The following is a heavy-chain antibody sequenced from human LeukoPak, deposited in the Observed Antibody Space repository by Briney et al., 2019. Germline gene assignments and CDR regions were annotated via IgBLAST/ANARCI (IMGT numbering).Heavy chain of an antibody. CDR2: IYYSGST. J-gene: IGHJ4*02. D-gene: IGHD5-24*01. Sequence: SETLSLTCTVSGGSITTYYCSWIRQPPGKGLEWIGYIYYSGSTNYNPSLKSRVTISVDTSKNQFSLKLTSVTAADTAVYYCARQSKEMSTTTWDYWGQGTLVTVSS. CDR1: GGSITTYY. V-gene: IGHV4-59*08. CDR3: ARQSKEMSTTTWDY.